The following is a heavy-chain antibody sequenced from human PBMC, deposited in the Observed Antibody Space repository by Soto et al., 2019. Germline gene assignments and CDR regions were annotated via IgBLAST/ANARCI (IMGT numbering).Heavy chain of an antibody. CDR2: IIPIFGTA. CDR3: ARDSSSWYGYYMDV. V-gene: IGHV1-69*13. J-gene: IGHJ6*03. D-gene: IGHD6-13*01. Sequence: SVKVSCKASGGTFSSYAISWVRQAPGQGLEWMGGIIPIFGTANYAQKHQGRVTITADESTSTAYMELERLSFDDTAVYYCARDSSSWYGYYMDVWGKGTTVTVSS. CDR1: GGTFSSYA.